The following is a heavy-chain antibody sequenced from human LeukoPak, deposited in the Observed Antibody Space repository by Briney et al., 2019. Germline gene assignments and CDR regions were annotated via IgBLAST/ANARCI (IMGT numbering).Heavy chain of an antibody. CDR3: ARVVWELRYFDY. D-gene: IGHD1-26*01. CDR2: INPSGDPT. Sequence: GASVKVSCKASGYTFTSYYMHWVRQAPGQGLEWVGIINPSGDPTTYAQKFQGRVTMTRDTSISTAYMELSRLRSDDTAVYYCARVVWELRYFDYWGQGTLVTVSS. J-gene: IGHJ4*02. V-gene: IGHV1-46*01. CDR1: GYTFTSYY.